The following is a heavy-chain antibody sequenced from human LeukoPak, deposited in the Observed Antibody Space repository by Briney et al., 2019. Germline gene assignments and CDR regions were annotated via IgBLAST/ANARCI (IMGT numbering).Heavy chain of an antibody. J-gene: IGHJ1*01. CDR1: GYTLTELS. CDR3: ATSIVWPAAEYFQH. D-gene: IGHD2-15*01. V-gene: IGHV1-24*01. Sequence: ASVKVSCKVSGYTLTELSMHWVRQAPGKGLEWMGGFDPEDGETIYAQKFQGRVTMTEDTSTDTAYMELSSLRSEGTAMYYCATSIVWPAAEYFQHWGQGTLVTVSS. CDR2: FDPEDGET.